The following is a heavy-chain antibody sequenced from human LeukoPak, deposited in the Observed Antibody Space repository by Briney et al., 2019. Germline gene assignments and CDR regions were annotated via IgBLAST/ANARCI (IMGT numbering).Heavy chain of an antibody. V-gene: IGHV4-39*01. D-gene: IGHD2-2*01. Sequence: SETLSLTCTVSGGSISSSSYYWGWIRQPPGKGLEWIVSIYYSGSNYYNPSLKSRVTISVDTSKNQFSLKLSSVTAADTAVYYCARRCSSTSCYAWFDPWGQGTLVTVSS. CDR1: GGSISSSSYY. CDR3: ARRCSSTSCYAWFDP. J-gene: IGHJ5*02. CDR2: IYYSGSN.